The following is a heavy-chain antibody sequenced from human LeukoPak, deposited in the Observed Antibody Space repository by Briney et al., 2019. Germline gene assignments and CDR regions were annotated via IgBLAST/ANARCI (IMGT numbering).Heavy chain of an antibody. V-gene: IGHV4-59*08. D-gene: IGHD3-22*01. J-gene: IGHJ4*02. CDR2: IYYSGST. CDR3: ARHSTYYYDSSGHLDY. Sequence: ASETLSLTCTVSGCSISSYYWSWIRQPPGKGLEWIGYIYYSGSTNYNPSLKSRVTISVDTSKNQFSLKLSSVTAADTAVYYCARHSTYYYDSSGHLDYWGQGTLVTVSS. CDR1: GCSISSYY.